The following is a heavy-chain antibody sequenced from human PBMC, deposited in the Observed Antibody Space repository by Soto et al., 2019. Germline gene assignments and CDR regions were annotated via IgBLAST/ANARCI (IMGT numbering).Heavy chain of an antibody. Sequence: QVQLQESGPGLVKPSETLSLSCTVSGGSISSYYWSWIRQPAGKGLEWIWRIYSSGSTNYNPSLKSRVTMSVDASKNQFSLKLTSVTAADTAVYYCARDGGGTSYYYYGMDVWGQGTTVTVSS. CDR2: IYSSGST. J-gene: IGHJ6*02. CDR3: ARDGGGTSYYYYGMDV. CDR1: GGSISSYY. V-gene: IGHV4-4*07. D-gene: IGHD2-15*01.